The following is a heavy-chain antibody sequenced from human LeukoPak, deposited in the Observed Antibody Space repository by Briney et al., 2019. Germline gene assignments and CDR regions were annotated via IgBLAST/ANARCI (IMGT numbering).Heavy chain of an antibody. D-gene: IGHD3-10*01. J-gene: IGHJ4*02. CDR2: INAGNGNT. V-gene: IGHV1-3*01. CDR3: AREDTMVRGVPLGYFDY. CDR1: GYTFTSYA. Sequence: GASVKVSCKASGYTFTSYAMHWVRQAPGQRLEWMGWINAGNGNTKYSQKFQGRVTITRDTSASTAYMELSSLRSEGTAVYYCAREDTMVRGVPLGYFDYWGQGTLVTVSS.